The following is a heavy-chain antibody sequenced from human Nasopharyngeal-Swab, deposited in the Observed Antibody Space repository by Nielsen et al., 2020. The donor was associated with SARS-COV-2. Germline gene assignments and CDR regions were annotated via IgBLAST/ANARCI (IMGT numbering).Heavy chain of an antibody. CDR2: ISSSGSTI. V-gene: IGHV3-11*04. Sequence: GGSLRLSCAASGFTFSDYYMSWIRQAPGKGLEWVSYISSSGSTIYYADSVKGRFTISRDNDKNSLYLQMNSLRAEDTAAYYCARDAQRTYYYDSSGLYYYYGMDVWGQGTTVTVSS. CDR1: GFTFSDYY. J-gene: IGHJ6*02. CDR3: ARDAQRTYYYDSSGLYYYYGMDV. D-gene: IGHD3-22*01.